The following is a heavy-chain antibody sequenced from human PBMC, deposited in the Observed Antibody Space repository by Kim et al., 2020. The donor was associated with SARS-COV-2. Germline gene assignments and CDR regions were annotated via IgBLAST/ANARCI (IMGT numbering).Heavy chain of an antibody. CDR1: GGSISSYY. CDR2: IYYSGST. CDR3: ARHAGSGSPMDYGMDV. J-gene: IGHJ6*02. D-gene: IGHD3-10*01. V-gene: IGHV4-59*08. Sequence: SETLSLTCTVSGGSISSYYWSWIRQPPGKGLEWIGYIYYSGSTNYNPSLKSRVTISVDTSKNQFSLKLSSVTAADTAVYYCARHAGSGSPMDYGMDVWGQGTPVTVSS.